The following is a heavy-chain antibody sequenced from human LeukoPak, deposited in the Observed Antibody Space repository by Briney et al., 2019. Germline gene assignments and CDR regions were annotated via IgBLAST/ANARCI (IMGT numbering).Heavy chain of an antibody. D-gene: IGHD2-15*01. J-gene: IGHJ4*02. Sequence: GGSLRLSCAASGFTFSSYSMNWVRQAPGKGLEWVSSISSSSSYIYYADSVKGRFTISRDNSKNTLYLQMNSLRAEDTAVYYCARGLIRYCSGGSCFYFDYWGQGTLVTVSS. CDR1: GFTFSSYS. CDR3: ARGLIRYCSGGSCFYFDY. CDR2: ISSSSSYI. V-gene: IGHV3-21*01.